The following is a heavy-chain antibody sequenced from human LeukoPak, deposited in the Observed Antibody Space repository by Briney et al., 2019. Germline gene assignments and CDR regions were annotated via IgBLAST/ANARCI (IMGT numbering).Heavy chain of an antibody. CDR2: IYYSGST. J-gene: IGHJ2*01. CDR3: ARRRYFDL. V-gene: IGHV4-59*01. Sequence: PSETLCLTCTASGGSISSYYWGWIRQPPGKGLEWIGYIYYSGSTNYNPSLKSRVTISADTSKNQFSLKLSSVTAADTAVYYCARRRYFDLWGRGTLVTVSS. CDR1: GGSISSYY.